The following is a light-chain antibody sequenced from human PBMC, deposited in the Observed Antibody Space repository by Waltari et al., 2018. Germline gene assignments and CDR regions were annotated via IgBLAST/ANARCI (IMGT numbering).Light chain of an antibody. Sequence: QSALTQPASVSGSPGQSLTISCSGTSSDIGGYNYVSWYQQHPGKAPKLMIYEVNNRPAGISQRFSGSKSGNTASLTISGLQAEDEADYYCSSYASDSTYVFGTGAKVTVL. CDR2: EVN. V-gene: IGLV2-14*01. J-gene: IGLJ1*01. CDR1: SSDIGGYNY. CDR3: SSYASDSTYV.